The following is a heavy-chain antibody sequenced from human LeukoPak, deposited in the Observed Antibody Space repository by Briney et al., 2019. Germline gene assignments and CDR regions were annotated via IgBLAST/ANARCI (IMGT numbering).Heavy chain of an antibody. Sequence: ASVKVSCKASGYTFTDYYMHRVQQAPGKGLEWMGRVDPEDGETIYAEKFQGRVTITADTSTDTAYMELSSLRSEDTAVYYCARGTPITILGAFDIWGQGTMVTVSS. D-gene: IGHD3-3*01. CDR2: VDPEDGET. CDR3: ARGTPITILGAFDI. CDR1: GYTFTDYY. J-gene: IGHJ3*02. V-gene: IGHV1-69-2*01.